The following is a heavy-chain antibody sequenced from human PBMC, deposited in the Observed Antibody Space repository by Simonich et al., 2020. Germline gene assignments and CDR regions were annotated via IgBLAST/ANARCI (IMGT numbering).Heavy chain of an antibody. D-gene: IGHD7-27*01. Sequence: EVQLVESGGGLVKPGGSLRLSCAASGFTFSSYSMNGVRQAPGNGLGGVSTISSSNSYIYYADSVKGRFTISRDNAKNSLYLQMNSLRAEDTAVYYCARWGTGGDAFDIWGQGTMVTVSS. CDR3: ARWGTGGDAFDI. V-gene: IGHV3-21*01. CDR2: ISSSNSYI. J-gene: IGHJ3*02. CDR1: GFTFSSYS.